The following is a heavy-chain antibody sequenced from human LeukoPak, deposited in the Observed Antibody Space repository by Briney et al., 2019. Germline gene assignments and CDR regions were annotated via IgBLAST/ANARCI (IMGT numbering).Heavy chain of an antibody. Sequence: PGGSLRLSCAASGFTFSSYAMSWVRQAPGKGLEWVSAISGSGGSTYYADSVKGRFTISRDNSKNTLYPQMNSLRAEDTAVYYCANFYDSRGYGMDVWGQGTTVTVSS. CDR1: GFTFSSYA. J-gene: IGHJ6*02. CDR3: ANFYDSRGYGMDV. CDR2: ISGSGGST. V-gene: IGHV3-23*01. D-gene: IGHD3-22*01.